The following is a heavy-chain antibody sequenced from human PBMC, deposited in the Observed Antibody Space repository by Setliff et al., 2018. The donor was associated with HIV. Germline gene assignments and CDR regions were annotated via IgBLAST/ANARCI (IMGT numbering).Heavy chain of an antibody. D-gene: IGHD3-22*01. CDR3: ATIRAYYYDSSGQEYFQY. CDR1: GDSLTDLS. CDR2: FDPEDGET. V-gene: IGHV1-24*01. J-gene: IGHJ1*01. Sequence: ASVKVSCKVSGDSLTDLSIHWVRQAPGNGLEWMGGFDPEDGETVYAQKLQGRVTMTEDTSTDTAYMELSRLRSEDSAMYYCATIRAYYYDSSGQEYFQYWGHGTLVTVSS.